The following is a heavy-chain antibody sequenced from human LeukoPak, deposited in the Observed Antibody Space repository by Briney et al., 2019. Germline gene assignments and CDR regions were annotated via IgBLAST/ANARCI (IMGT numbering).Heavy chain of an antibody. CDR1: GGSISSYS. D-gene: IGHD5-18*01. CDR2: IYHSGST. CDR3: ARGGYSYGYPLDY. J-gene: IGHJ4*02. V-gene: IGHV4-30-2*01. Sequence: SETLSLTCTVSGGSISSYSWSWIRQPPGKGLEWIGYIYHSGSTYYNPSLKSRVTISVDRSKNQFSLKLSSVTAADTAVYYCARGGYSYGYPLDYWGQGTLVTVSS.